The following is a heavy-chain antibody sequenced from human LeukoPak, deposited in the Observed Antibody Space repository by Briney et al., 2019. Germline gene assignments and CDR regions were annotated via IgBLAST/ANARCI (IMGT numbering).Heavy chain of an antibody. Sequence: GGSLRLSCAASGXTFSSYWMHWVRQAPGKGLVSVSRINSDGSSTSYADSVKGRFTISRDNAKNTLYLQMDSLRAEDTPVYYCTSALLTTRNAWDSWGQGTLVTVSS. J-gene: IGHJ5*02. CDR2: INSDGSST. CDR1: GXTFSSYW. V-gene: IGHV3-74*01. D-gene: IGHD1-26*01. CDR3: TSALLTTRNAWDS.